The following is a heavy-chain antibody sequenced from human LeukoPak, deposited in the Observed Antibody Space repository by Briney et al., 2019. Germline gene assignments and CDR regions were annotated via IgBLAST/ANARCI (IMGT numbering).Heavy chain of an antibody. V-gene: IGHV1-18*01. CDR1: GYTFTSYG. Sequence: ASVTVSCKASGYTFTSYGISWVRQVPGQGLKWMGWISAYNEKTNYTQKLQGRVTMTTDTSTSTAYMELWSLRSDDTAVYYCARRGRGLAYCGGDCYSRNDAFDIWGQGTMVTVSS. CDR3: ARRGRGLAYCGGDCYSRNDAFDI. J-gene: IGHJ3*02. CDR2: ISAYNEKT. D-gene: IGHD2-21*02.